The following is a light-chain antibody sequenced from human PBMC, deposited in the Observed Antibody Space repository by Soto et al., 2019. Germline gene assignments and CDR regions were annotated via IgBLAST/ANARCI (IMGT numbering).Light chain of an antibody. Sequence: EIVLTQSPGTLSLSPGERATLSCRASQSVSSNYLAWYQQTPGQAPRLLIYGASSRATGIPGRFSGSGSGTDFTLTISRLEPEDFAVYYCQQYNSSPCTFGQGTKVEIK. CDR3: QQYNSSPCT. V-gene: IGKV3-20*01. CDR1: QSVSSNY. J-gene: IGKJ1*01. CDR2: GAS.